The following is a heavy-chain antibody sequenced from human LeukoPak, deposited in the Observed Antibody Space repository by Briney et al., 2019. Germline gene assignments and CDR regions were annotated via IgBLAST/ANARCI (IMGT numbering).Heavy chain of an antibody. CDR1: GFTFSSYW. Sequence: GGSLRLSCAASGFTFSSYWMSRVRQAPGKGLEWVSAISGSAGSTYYADSVKGRFTISRDNSKNTLYLQMNSLRAEDTAIYYCAKTYYYDSSGYYYVFDYWGQGTLVTVSS. V-gene: IGHV3-23*01. CDR2: ISGSAGST. J-gene: IGHJ4*02. D-gene: IGHD3-22*01. CDR3: AKTYYYDSSGYYYVFDY.